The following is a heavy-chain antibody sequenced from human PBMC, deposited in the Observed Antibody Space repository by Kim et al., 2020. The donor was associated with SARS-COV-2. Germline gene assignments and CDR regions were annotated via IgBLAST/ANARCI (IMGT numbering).Heavy chain of an antibody. V-gene: IGHV4-34*01. J-gene: IGHJ5*02. CDR3: ARGARGGSYYLDNWFDP. CDR2: INHSGST. CDR1: GGSFSGYY. D-gene: IGHD1-26*01. Sequence: SETLSLTCAVYGGSFSGYYWSWIRQPPGKGLEWIGEINHSGSTNYNPSLKSRVTISVDTSKNQFSLKLSSVTAADTAVYYCARGARGGSYYLDNWFDPWG.